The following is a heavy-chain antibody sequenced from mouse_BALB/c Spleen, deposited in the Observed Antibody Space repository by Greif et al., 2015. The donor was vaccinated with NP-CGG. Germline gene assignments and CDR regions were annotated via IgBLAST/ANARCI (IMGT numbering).Heavy chain of an antibody. Sequence: EVKLMESGAELVKPGASVKLSCTASGSNIKDTYMHWVKQRPEQGLEWIGRIDPANGNTKYDPKFQDKATITADTSSNTAYLQLSSLTSEDTAVYYCAKGRREGFAYWGQGTLFTVSA. J-gene: IGHJ3*01. CDR3: AKGRREGFAY. D-gene: IGHD2-12*01. V-gene: IGHV14-3*02. CDR1: GSNIKDTY. CDR2: IDPANGNT.